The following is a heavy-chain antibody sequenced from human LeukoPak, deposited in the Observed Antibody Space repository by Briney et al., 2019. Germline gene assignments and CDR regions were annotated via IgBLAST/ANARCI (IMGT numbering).Heavy chain of an antibody. J-gene: IGHJ4*02. CDR1: GFTFSSYW. CDR2: INSDGGAT. D-gene: IGHD2-15*01. V-gene: IGHV3-74*01. Sequence: GGSLRLSCAASGFTFSSYWVHWDRQAPGKSLVWVSRINSDGGATNYADSVKGRFTISRDNAKNTLYLQMNSLRAADTAVYYCTSFPRADTRDIVFDFWGQGALVTVSS. CDR3: TSFPRADTRDIVFDF.